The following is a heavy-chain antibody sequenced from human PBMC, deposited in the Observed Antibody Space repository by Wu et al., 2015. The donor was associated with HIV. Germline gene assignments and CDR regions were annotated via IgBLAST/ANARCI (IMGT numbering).Heavy chain of an antibody. J-gene: IGHJ6*02. D-gene: IGHD5-12*01. CDR1: GGTFGSYS. CDR2: INPLFGTT. CDR3: ARNTDSVATSLYSLGV. Sequence: QVQLVQSGAEVKKPGSSVKVSCKASGGTFGSYSVSWVRQAPGQGLEWMGGINPLFGTTKHSQKFQDRLTFTADESKTTAYMELSSLRSEDTAVYYCARNTDSVATSLYSLGVWGQGTTVTVSS. V-gene: IGHV1-69*12.